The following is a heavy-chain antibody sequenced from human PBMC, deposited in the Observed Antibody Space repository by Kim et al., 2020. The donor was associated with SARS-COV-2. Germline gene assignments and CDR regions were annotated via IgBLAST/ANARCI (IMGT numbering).Heavy chain of an antibody. J-gene: IGHJ5*02. CDR1: GFSFSDYY. Sequence: GGSLRLSCAASGFSFSDYYMNWIRQAPGKGLEWVAYINSDGSSTEYADAVNGRFTISRENAEKSLSLQMKRLTPEDAAGSYCVREPASWGQGTLVTGSS. V-gene: IGHV3-11*01. CDR2: INSDGSST. CDR3: VREPAS.